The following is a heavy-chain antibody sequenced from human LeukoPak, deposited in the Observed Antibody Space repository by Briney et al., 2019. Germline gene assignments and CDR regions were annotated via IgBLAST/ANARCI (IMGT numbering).Heavy chain of an antibody. D-gene: IGHD6-19*01. V-gene: IGHV4-30-4*08. Sequence: MPSQTLSLXCTVSGGSISSGDYYWSWIRQPPGKGLEWIGYIYYSGSTYYNPSLKSRVTISVDTSKNQFSLKLSSVTAADTAVYYCARAEGRYSSGWSHDAFDIWGQGTMVTVSS. CDR1: GGSISSGDYY. J-gene: IGHJ3*02. CDR2: IYYSGST. CDR3: ARAEGRYSSGWSHDAFDI.